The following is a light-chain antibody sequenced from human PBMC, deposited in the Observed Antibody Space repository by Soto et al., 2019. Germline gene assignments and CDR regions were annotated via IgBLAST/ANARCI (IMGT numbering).Light chain of an antibody. V-gene: IGLV1-47*01. Sequence: QSVLTQPPSASGTPGQRVTISCSGSSSNIGDSYGYWFQQLPGTAPKLLIYRNNQRPSGVPDRSSGSKSGTSASLASSGLRPEDEADYDCATWDDSLRGWVFGGGTKVTVL. CDR2: RNN. J-gene: IGLJ3*02. CDR1: SSNIGDSY. CDR3: ATWDDSLRGWV.